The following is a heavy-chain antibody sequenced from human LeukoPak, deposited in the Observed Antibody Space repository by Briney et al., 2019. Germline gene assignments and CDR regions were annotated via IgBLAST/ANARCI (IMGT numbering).Heavy chain of an antibody. V-gene: IGHV3-7*03. CDR3: ARDPGRRQWLIIHYGMDV. CDR2: IKQGGSEK. D-gene: IGHD6-19*01. Sequence: GSLRLSCVASGFTFSSYWMSWVRQAPGKGLEWVANIKQGGSEKYYVDSVKGRFTISRDNAKKSLFLQMNSLRAEDTAVYYCARDPGRRQWLIIHYGMDVWGQGTTVTVSS. J-gene: IGHJ6*02. CDR1: GFTFSSYW.